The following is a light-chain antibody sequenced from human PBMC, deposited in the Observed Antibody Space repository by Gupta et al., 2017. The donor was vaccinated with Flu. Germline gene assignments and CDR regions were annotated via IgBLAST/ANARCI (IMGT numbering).Light chain of an antibody. Sequence: QSALTQPPSASGSPGQSVTIPCSGTSSDVGHYNYVSWYQHHPGKPPKLIIYEVKKRPSGVPDRFSGSKSGNTASLTVSRRQAEDETTYYCSSYAGGNLVVFGGGTKLTVL. CDR3: SSYAGGNLVV. V-gene: IGLV2-8*01. J-gene: IGLJ2*01. CDR2: EVK. CDR1: SSDVGHYNY.